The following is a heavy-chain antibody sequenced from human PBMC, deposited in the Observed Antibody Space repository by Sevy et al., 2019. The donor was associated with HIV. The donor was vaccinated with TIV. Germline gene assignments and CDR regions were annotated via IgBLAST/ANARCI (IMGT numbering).Heavy chain of an antibody. Sequence: GGSLRLSCAASEFTFSSYWMSWVRQAPGKGLEWVANIKQDGSEKYYVDSVKGRFTISRDNAKNSLYLQMNSLRAEDTAVYYCARDVGKQHIFDYWGQGTLVTVSS. CDR2: IKQDGSEK. CDR3: ARDVGKQHIFDY. CDR1: EFTFSSYW. V-gene: IGHV3-7*01. D-gene: IGHD6-13*01. J-gene: IGHJ4*02.